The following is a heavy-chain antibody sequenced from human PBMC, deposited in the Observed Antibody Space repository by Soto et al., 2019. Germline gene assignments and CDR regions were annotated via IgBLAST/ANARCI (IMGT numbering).Heavy chain of an antibody. V-gene: IGHV4-61*05. CDR2: IYYSGST. CDR3: ARKGYCSSTGCPVGAFDI. J-gene: IGHJ3*02. CDR1: DSSISGSRYY. D-gene: IGHD2-2*01. Sequence: PSETLSLTCTFSDSSISGSRYYWGWIRQHPGKGLEWIGYIYYSGSTNYNPSLKSRVTISVDTSKNQFSLKLSSVTAADTAVYYCARKGYCSSTGCPVGAFDIWGLGTMVTVSS.